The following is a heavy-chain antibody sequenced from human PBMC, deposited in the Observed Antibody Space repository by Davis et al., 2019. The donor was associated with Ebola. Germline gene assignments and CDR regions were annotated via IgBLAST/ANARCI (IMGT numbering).Heavy chain of an antibody. J-gene: IGHJ6*02. V-gene: IGHV4-34*01. CDR2: INHSGST. CDR3: ARGGGGYCSSTSCYRYYGMDV. Sequence: MPSETLSLTCAVYGGSFSGYYWSWIRQPPGKGLEWIGEINHSGSTNYNPSLKSRVTISVDTSKNQFSLKLSSVTAADTAFYYCARGGGGYCSSTSCYRYYGMDVWGQGTTVTVSS. CDR1: GGSFSGYY. D-gene: IGHD2-2*01.